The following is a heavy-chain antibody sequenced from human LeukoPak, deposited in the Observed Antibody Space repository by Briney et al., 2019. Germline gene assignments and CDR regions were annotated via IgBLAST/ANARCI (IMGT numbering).Heavy chain of an antibody. CDR1: GYTFTSYY. CDR3: ARDKFRRAAVTRLFDY. CDR2: INPNSGGT. V-gene: IGHV1-2*02. J-gene: IGHJ4*02. Sequence: ASVSVSCTASGYTFTSYYMHWVRQAPGQGLEWMGWINPNSGGTNYAQKFQGRVTMTRDTSISTAYMELSRLRSDDTAVYYCARDKFRRAAVTRLFDYWGQGTLVTVSS. D-gene: IGHD6-25*01.